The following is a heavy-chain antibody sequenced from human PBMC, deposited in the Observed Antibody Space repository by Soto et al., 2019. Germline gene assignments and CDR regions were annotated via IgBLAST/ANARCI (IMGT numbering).Heavy chain of an antibody. V-gene: IGHV3-11*04. Sequence: SLRLYCTAYGFTFSNSYVNWIRQAPGKGLEWISYISSGASTIYYADSVKGRFTISRDNSKNTLYLQMNSLRAEDAAVYYCARDKRDLRFLEWSYYFGYWGQGTLVTVSS. CDR2: ISSGASTI. CDR1: GFTFSNSY. D-gene: IGHD3-3*01. J-gene: IGHJ4*02. CDR3: ARDKRDLRFLEWSYYFGY.